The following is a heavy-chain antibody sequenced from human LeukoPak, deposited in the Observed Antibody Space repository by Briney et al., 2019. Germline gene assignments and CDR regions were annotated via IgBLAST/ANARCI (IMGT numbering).Heavy chain of an antibody. CDR3: ARTYCGGDCRGYYYHYYMDV. D-gene: IGHD2-21*02. CDR2: IYHSGKS. CDR1: GYSISSGYY. J-gene: IGHJ6*03. V-gene: IGHV4-38-2*02. Sequence: RPSETLSLTCSVSGYSISSGYYWDWIRQPPGKGLEWIASIYHSGKSYYNPSLESRVTISVDTSKNQISLKLRSVTAADTAVYYCARTYCGGDCRGYYYHYYMDVWGKGTTVTISS.